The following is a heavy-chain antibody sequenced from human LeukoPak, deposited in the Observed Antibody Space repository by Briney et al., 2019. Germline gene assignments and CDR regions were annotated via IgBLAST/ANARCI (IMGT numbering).Heavy chain of an antibody. CDR1: GFTFSSYS. D-gene: IGHD6-13*01. CDR2: ISSGGTYI. J-gene: IGHJ6*02. V-gene: IGHV3-21*01. Sequence: PGGSLRLSCAASGFTFSSYSMNWVRQAPGKGLEWVSSISSGGTYIYYADSVKGRFTISRDNAKNSVYLQMNSLRAEDTAVYYCARAPQQLLLGYYYGMDVWGQGTTVTVSS. CDR3: ARAPQQLLLGYYYGMDV.